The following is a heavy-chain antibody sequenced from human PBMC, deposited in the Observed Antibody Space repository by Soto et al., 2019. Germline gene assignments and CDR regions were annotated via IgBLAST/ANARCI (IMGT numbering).Heavy chain of an antibody. D-gene: IGHD6-13*01. CDR3: ARDNLAGIAAAGLYLQH. CDR2: ISAYNGNT. Sequence: ASVKVSCKASGYTLTSYGISWVRQAPGQGLEWMGWISAYNGNTNYAQKLQGRVTMTTDTSTSTAYMELRSLRSDDTAVYYCARDNLAGIAAAGLYLQHWGQGPLVTVSS. CDR1: GYTLTSYG. J-gene: IGHJ1*01. V-gene: IGHV1-18*01.